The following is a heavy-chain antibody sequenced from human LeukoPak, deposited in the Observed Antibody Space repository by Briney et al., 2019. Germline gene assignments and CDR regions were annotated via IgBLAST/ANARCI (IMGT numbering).Heavy chain of an antibody. V-gene: IGHV3-74*03. CDR1: GFTFSGHW. CDR3: AKVGYYGRGSY. J-gene: IGHJ4*02. CDR2: INERGTDS. Sequence: GGSLRLSCTASGFTFSGHWIHWVRQAPGMGLVWVSRINERGTDSMYAESVKGRFTISRDNAKNTVYLQMNSLRAEDTAVYYCAKVGYYGRGSYWGQGTLVTVSS. D-gene: IGHD1-26*01.